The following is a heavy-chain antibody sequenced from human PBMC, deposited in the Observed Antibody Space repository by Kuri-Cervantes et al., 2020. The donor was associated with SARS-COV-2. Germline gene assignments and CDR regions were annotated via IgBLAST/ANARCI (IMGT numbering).Heavy chain of an antibody. CDR2: IIPLFATP. CDR1: GGGFSTSA. J-gene: IGHJ4*02. CDR3: ARVQSATGTQFFFDY. Sequence: SVKVSCKASGGGFSTSAINWVRQAPGQGLEWMGNIIPLFATPNYAQKFQGRVTITADELTSTVYMEFSSLRFQDTAVYYCARVQSATGTQFFFDYWGQGTLVTVPS. D-gene: IGHD1-1*01. V-gene: IGHV1-69*13.